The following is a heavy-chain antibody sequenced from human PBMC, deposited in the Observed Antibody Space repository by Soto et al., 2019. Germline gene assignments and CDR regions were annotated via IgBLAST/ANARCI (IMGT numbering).Heavy chain of an antibody. J-gene: IGHJ6*02. CDR3: ARDSYYYDSSGYPNYYGVDV. Sequence: EVQLVETGGGLIQRGGSLRVSCEVFGFTVSTNYMSWVRQAPGKGLEWVSVIYRGGSTYYSDSVKGRFTISRDNSKNTVYLQMNSLRVEDTAVYYCARDSYYYDSSGYPNYYGVDVWGQGTTVTVSS. V-gene: IGHV3-53*02. CDR2: IYRGGST. D-gene: IGHD3-22*01. CDR1: GFTVSTNY.